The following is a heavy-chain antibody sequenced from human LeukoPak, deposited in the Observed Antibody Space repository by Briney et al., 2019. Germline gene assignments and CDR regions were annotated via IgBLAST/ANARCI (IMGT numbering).Heavy chain of an antibody. Sequence: HSETLSLTCTVSGGSISSYYWSWIRQPPGKGLEWIGYIYYSGSTNYNPSLKSRVTISVDTPKNQFSLKLSSVTAADTAVYYCARGRGAGYYYMDVWGKGTTVTVSS. V-gene: IGHV4-59*01. CDR2: IYYSGST. D-gene: IGHD3-10*01. J-gene: IGHJ6*03. CDR3: ARGRGAGYYYMDV. CDR1: GGSISSYY.